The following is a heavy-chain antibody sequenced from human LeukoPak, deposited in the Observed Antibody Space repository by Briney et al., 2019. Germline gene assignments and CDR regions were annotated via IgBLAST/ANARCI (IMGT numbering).Heavy chain of an antibody. Sequence: PSETLSLTCSVSGDSISIYYWSWIRQPPGKGLEWIGYIYYSGSTNYNPSLKSRVTISVDTSKNQFSLKLSSVTAADTAVYYCARDLLADGYNFGVWGQGTLVTVSS. D-gene: IGHD5-24*01. CDR1: GDSISIYY. J-gene: IGHJ4*02. V-gene: IGHV4-59*01. CDR3: ARDLLADGYNFGV. CDR2: IYYSGST.